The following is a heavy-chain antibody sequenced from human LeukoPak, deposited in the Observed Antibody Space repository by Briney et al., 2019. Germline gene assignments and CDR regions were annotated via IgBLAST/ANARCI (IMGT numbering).Heavy chain of an antibody. Sequence: PGGSLRLSCAASGFTFSSYAMHWVRQAPGKGLKWVAVISYDGSNKYYADSVKGRFTISRDNSKNTLYLQMNSLRAEDTAVYYCARSSGSYYNADAFDIWGQGTMVTVSS. CDR3: ARSSGSYYNADAFDI. D-gene: IGHD1-26*01. J-gene: IGHJ3*02. CDR2: ISYDGSNK. V-gene: IGHV3-30-3*01. CDR1: GFTFSSYA.